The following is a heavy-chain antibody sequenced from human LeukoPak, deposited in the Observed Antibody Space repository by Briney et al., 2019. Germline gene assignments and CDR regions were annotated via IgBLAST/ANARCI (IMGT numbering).Heavy chain of an antibody. J-gene: IGHJ4*02. D-gene: IGHD4-17*01. CDR3: AKDYGDLLDY. V-gene: IGHV3-23*01. Sequence: GGTLRLSCAASGFTFSSYGMSWVRQAPGKGLEWVSAISGSGGSTYYADSVKGRFTISRDNSKNTLYLQMNSLRAEDTAVYYCAKDYGDLLDYWGQGTLVTVSS. CDR2: ISGSGGST. CDR1: GFTFSSYG.